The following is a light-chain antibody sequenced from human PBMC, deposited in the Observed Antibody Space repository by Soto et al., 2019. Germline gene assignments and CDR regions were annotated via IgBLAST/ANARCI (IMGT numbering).Light chain of an antibody. J-gene: IGKJ3*01. CDR3: QEYDIWPRVT. CDR2: GAS. CDR1: QSVNSH. V-gene: IGKV3-15*01. Sequence: ETVMTQSPGTLSVSPGETATLSCRASQSVNSHLAWYQQQPGQVPRLLIYGASTRATGVPARFTGSGSGTEFTLTISSLQSEDFAVYYCQEYDIWPRVTFGPGTKVDIK.